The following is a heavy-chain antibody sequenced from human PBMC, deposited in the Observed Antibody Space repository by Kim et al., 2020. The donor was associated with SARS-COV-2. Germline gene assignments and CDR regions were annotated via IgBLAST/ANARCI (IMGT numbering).Heavy chain of an antibody. J-gene: IGHJ5*02. CDR3: ARGGIVRTNNWFDP. CDR1: GFTFSSYA. D-gene: IGHD1-26*01. CDR2: RSYDGSDK. Sequence: GGSLRLSCAASGFTFSSYAMHWVRQAPGKGLEWVALRSYDGSDKYYADSVKGRFTISRDNSKSTVYLQLDSLRAEDTAVYYCARGGIVRTNNWFDPWGQGTLVTVSS. V-gene: IGHV3-30*03.